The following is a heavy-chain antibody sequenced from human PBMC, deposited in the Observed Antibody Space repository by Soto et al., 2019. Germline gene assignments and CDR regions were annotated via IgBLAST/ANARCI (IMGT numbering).Heavy chain of an antibody. CDR2: IVPIVGTT. CDR3: VRVVAIPGYPDH. CDR1: GGTFSSYA. J-gene: IGHJ4*02. V-gene: IGHV1-69*12. Sequence: QVQLVQSGAEVRQPASSVIVSCKTSGGTFSSYAISWVRQAPGQGLEWMGGIVPIVGTTTYAQKFQGRVTITADEATSTAYMQLSRLRSDDTAVYYCVRVVAIPGYPDHWGQGTLVTVSS. D-gene: IGHD5-12*01.